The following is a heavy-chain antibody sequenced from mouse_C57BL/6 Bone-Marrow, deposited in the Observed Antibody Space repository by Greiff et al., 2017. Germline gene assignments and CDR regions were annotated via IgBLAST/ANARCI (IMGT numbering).Heavy chain of an antibody. CDR1: GYSITSGYY. Sequence: ESGPGLVKPSQSLSLTCSVTGYSITSGYYWNWIRQFPGNKLEWMGYISYDGSNNYNPSLKNRISITRDTSKNQFFLTLNSVTTEDTATYYCARGHYYGSSFHYYAMDYWGQGTSVTVSS. J-gene: IGHJ4*01. CDR3: ARGHYYGSSFHYYAMDY. D-gene: IGHD1-1*01. CDR2: ISYDGSN. V-gene: IGHV3-6*01.